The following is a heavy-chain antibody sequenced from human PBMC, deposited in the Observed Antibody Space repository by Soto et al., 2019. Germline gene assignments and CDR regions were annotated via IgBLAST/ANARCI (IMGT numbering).Heavy chain of an antibody. J-gene: IGHJ4*02. Sequence: PSETLSLTCTVSGGSIGSYYWSWIRQPPGKGLEWIGYIYYSGSTNYNPSLKSRVTISVDTSKNQFSLKLSSVTAADTAVYYCARVYGDCFDYWGQGTLVPVSS. CDR1: GGSIGSYY. CDR2: IYYSGST. V-gene: IGHV4-59*01. CDR3: ARVYGDCFDY. D-gene: IGHD4-17*01.